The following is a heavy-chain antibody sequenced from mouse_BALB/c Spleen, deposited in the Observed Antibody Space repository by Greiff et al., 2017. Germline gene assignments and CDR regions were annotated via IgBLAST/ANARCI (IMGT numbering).Heavy chain of an antibody. CDR1: GFNIKDTY. Sequence: VQLQQSGAELVTPGASVKLSCTASGFNIKDTYMHWVKQRPEQGLEWIGRIDPANGNTKYDPKFQGKATITADTSSNTAYLQLSSLTSEDTAVYYCARWGMGNYPWFAYWGQGTLVTVSA. CDR2: IDPANGNT. D-gene: IGHD2-1*01. V-gene: IGHV14-3*02. J-gene: IGHJ3*01. CDR3: ARWGMGNYPWFAY.